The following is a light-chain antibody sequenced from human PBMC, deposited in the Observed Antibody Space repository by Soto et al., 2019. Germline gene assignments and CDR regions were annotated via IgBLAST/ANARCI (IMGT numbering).Light chain of an antibody. CDR1: NSDVGGYDY. Sequence: ALTQPASLSCPPGQAIPLSLPCTNSDVGGYDYVSWYQQHPDKAPKLIIYEVTKRPSGVSNRFSGSKSGNTASLTISGLQPDDEADYYCSSHTSGDTRVFGSGTKVTVL. CDR2: EVT. V-gene: IGLV2-14*01. J-gene: IGLJ1*01. CDR3: SSHTSGDTRV.